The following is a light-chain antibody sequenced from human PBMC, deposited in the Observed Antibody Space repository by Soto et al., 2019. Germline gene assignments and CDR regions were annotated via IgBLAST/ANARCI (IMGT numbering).Light chain of an antibody. V-gene: IGKV1-5*01. J-gene: IGKJ5*01. Sequence: DIQRTQSTSTLSASVGDSVTITCRAILSISSWLAWYQQKPGKAPTLLLYDASNRATDIPDTFSGSGSGTDFTLTISSLEPEDLAVYYCQKRSNWPKITFGQGTRLDIK. CDR3: QKRSNWPKIT. CDR1: LSISSW. CDR2: DAS.